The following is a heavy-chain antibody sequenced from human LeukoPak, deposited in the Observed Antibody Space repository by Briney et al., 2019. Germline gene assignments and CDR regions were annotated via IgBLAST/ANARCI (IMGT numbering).Heavy chain of an antibody. D-gene: IGHD2-2*02. V-gene: IGHV3-7*01. J-gene: IGHJ4*02. CDR1: GFTFSSYW. CDR2: IKQDGSEK. CDR3: ARDGKTGYCSTTSCYTNHYFDY. Sequence: GGSLRLSCAASGFTFSSYWMSWVRQAPGKGLEWVANIKQDGSEKYYVDSVKGRFTISRDNAKNSLYLQMNSLRAEDTAVYYCARDGKTGYCSTTSCYTNHYFDYWGQGTLVTVSS.